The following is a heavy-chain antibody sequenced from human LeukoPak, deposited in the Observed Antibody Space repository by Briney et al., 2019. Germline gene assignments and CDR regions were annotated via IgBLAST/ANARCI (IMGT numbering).Heavy chain of an antibody. D-gene: IGHD3-22*01. V-gene: IGHV4-59*01. CDR2: ISNSGST. CDR1: GGSISSYY. Sequence: SETLSLTCTVSGGSISSYYWSWIRQPPGKGLEWIGYISNSGSTNYHPSLKSRVAISSDTSKTQFTLKLTSVTAADTAVYYCARSPSGYRFDSWGQGTLVTVSS. J-gene: IGHJ4*02. CDR3: ARSPSGYRFDS.